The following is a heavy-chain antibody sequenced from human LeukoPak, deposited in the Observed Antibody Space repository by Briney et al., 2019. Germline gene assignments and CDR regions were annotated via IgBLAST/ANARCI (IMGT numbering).Heavy chain of an antibody. V-gene: IGHV3-30*18. CDR2: ISYDGRNQ. CDR3: AKGYYDFWSENALDI. Sequence: GGSLRLSCAASGFNFSTYGMHWVRQAPGKGLEWVSVISYDGRNQYYRGSVKGRFTISRDNLKKTVYLQMNSLRVEDTAIYHCAKGYYDFWSENALDIWGQGTRVTVSA. CDR1: GFNFSTYG. D-gene: IGHD3-3*01. J-gene: IGHJ3*02.